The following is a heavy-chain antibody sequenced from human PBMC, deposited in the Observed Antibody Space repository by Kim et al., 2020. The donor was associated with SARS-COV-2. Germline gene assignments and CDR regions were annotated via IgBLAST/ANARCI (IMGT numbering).Heavy chain of an antibody. Sequence: ASVKVSCKVSGYTLTELSMHWVRQAPGKGLEWMGGFDPEDGETIYAQKFQGRVTMTEDTSTDTAYMELSSLRSEDTAVYYCATGFFTDYIAVAGTQKVDYWGQGTLVTVSS. V-gene: IGHV1-24*01. CDR3: ATGFFTDYIAVAGTQKVDY. J-gene: IGHJ4*02. CDR1: GYTLTELS. CDR2: FDPEDGET. D-gene: IGHD6-19*01.